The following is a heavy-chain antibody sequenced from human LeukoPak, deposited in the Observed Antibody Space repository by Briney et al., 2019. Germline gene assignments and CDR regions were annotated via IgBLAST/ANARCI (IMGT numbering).Heavy chain of an antibody. J-gene: IGHJ1*01. D-gene: IGHD2-21*02. Sequence: GASVKISCKASGYVFTSYGLAWLRQAPGQGLEWAGTIFPFNDRTKFAQNSQGRVTMNTASSTTTAYLQLTNLRLDDTAVYYCARAPSSLDCYVDCYFYPWGQGTLVTVSS. V-gene: IGHV1-18*01. CDR1: GYVFTSYG. CDR2: IFPFNDRT. CDR3: ARAPSSLDCYVDCYFYP.